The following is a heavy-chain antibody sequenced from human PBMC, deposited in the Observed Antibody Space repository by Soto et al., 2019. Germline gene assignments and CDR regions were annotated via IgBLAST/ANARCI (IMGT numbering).Heavy chain of an antibody. J-gene: IGHJ6*02. V-gene: IGHV4-59*01. CDR3: ARDGYTVTPNYYYGMDV. Sequence: QVQLQESGPGLVKPSETLSLTCTVSGGSISSYYWSWIRQPPGKGLEWIGYIYYNGNTNYNPSLKSRVTISVDTSKHQFSLKLSSVTAADTAVYYCARDGYTVTPNYYYGMDVWGQGTTVTVSS. CDR1: GGSISSYY. D-gene: IGHD4-4*01. CDR2: IYYNGNT.